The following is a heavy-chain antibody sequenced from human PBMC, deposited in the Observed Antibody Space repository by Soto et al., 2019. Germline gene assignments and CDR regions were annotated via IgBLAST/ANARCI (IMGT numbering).Heavy chain of an antibody. CDR1: GGSISSSSYY. CDR2: IYYSGST. D-gene: IGHD3-3*01. Sequence: SETLSLTCTVSGGSISSSSYYWGWIRQPPGKGLEWIGSIYYSGSTYYNPSLKSRVTISVDTSKNQFSLKLSSVTAAGTAVYYCERQRFLEWTKPFYYYYGLDVWGQGNSVTV. CDR3: ERQRFLEWTKPFYYYYGLDV. V-gene: IGHV4-39*01. J-gene: IGHJ6*02.